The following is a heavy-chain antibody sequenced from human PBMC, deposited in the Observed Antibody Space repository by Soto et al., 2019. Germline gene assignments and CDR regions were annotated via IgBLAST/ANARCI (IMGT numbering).Heavy chain of an antibody. CDR2: IYYSGST. J-gene: IGHJ4*02. V-gene: IGHV4-59*08. D-gene: IGHD3-22*01. CDR1: GGSISSYY. CDR3: ARLGGYYQAFDS. Sequence: SETLSLTCTVSGGSISSYYWSWIRQPPGKGLEWIGYIYYSGSTKYNPSLKSRVTISVDTSKNQFSLRLTSVTAADTAVYYCARLGGYYQAFDSWGQGALVTVSS.